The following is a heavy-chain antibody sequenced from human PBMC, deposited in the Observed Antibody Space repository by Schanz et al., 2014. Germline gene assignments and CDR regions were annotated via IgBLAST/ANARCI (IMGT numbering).Heavy chain of an antibody. J-gene: IGHJ5*02. CDR1: GGSISSFY. CDR3: ARDRGYDFSFDP. CDR2: IYTSGST. Sequence: QVQLQESGPGLVKSSETLSLTCTVSGGSISSFYWGWIRQPAGKGLEWIGRIYTSGSTNYNPSLKSGVTMSLDTSKNQFSLKLSSVTAADTAVYYCARDRGYDFSFDPWGQGTLVTVSS. D-gene: IGHD3-3*01. V-gene: IGHV4-4*07.